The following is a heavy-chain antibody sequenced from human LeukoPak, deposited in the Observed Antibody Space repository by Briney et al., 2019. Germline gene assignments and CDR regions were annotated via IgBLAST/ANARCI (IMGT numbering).Heavy chain of an antibody. CDR3: ARGGGSGSYYNPFDY. CDR1: GGSISSYY. J-gene: IGHJ4*02. Sequence: SETLSLTCTVSGGSISSYYWSWIRQPPGKGLEWIGYIYYSGSTNYNPSLKSRVTISVDTSKSQFSLKLSSVTAADTAVYYCARGGGSGSYYNPFDYWGQGTLVTVSS. D-gene: IGHD3-10*01. CDR2: IYYSGST. V-gene: IGHV4-59*01.